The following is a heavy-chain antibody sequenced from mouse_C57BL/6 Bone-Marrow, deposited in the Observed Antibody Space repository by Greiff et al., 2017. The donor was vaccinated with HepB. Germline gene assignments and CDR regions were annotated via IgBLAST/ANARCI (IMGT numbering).Heavy chain of an antibody. J-gene: IGHJ4*01. V-gene: IGHV1-52*01. CDR1: GYTFTSYW. D-gene: IGHD1-1*01. CDR2: IDPSDSET. Sequence: VKLQQPGAELVRPGSSVKLSCKASGYTFTSYWMHWVKQRPIQGLEWIGNIDPSDSETHYNQKFKDKATLTVDKSSSTAYMQLSSLTSEDSAVYYCARGDYYGSRKAMDYWGQGTSVTVSS. CDR3: ARGDYYGSRKAMDY.